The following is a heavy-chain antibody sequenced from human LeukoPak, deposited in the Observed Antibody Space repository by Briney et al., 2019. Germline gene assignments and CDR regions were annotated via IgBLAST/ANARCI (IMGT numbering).Heavy chain of an antibody. CDR3: ARHEEEDGYNAKTMDY. CDR1: GGSISRSNNY. J-gene: IGHJ4*02. Sequence: SETLSLTCTVSGGSISRSNNYWGWVRQPPGKGLEWIGSIHYSGTTCYNPSLRSRVTIFVDTSKNQFSLILTSVTAADTAVYYCARHEEEDGYNAKTMDYWGQGTLSPSPQ. V-gene: IGHV4-39*01. CDR2: IHYSGTT. D-gene: IGHD5-24*01.